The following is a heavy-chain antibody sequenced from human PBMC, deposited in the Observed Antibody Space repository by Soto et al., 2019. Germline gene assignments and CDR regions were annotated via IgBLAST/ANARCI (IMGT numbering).Heavy chain of an antibody. D-gene: IGHD5-18*01. CDR1: GGTFSSYA. CDR3: ARKTNPIQLWSPDYYGMDV. J-gene: IGHJ6*02. Sequence: ASVKVSCKASGGTFSSYAISWVRQAPGQGLEWMGGIIPIFGTANYAQKFQGRVTITADESTSTAYMELSSLRSEDTAVYYCARKTNPIQLWSPDYYGMDVWGQGTTVTVSS. CDR2: IIPIFGTA. V-gene: IGHV1-69*13.